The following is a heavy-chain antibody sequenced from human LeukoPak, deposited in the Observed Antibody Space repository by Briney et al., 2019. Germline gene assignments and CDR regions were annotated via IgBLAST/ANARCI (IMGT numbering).Heavy chain of an antibody. D-gene: IGHD3-22*01. CDR2: ISSGGSTI. CDR1: GFTFSDYY. J-gene: IGHJ2*01. CDR3: ARDWLTTIEGYFDL. V-gene: IGHV3-11*04. Sequence: GGSLRLSCAASGFTFSDYYMSWIRQAPGKGLEWVSYISSGGSTIYYADSVKGRFTISRDNAKNSLYLQMNGLRAEDTAVYYCARDWLTTIEGYFDLWGRGTLVTVSS.